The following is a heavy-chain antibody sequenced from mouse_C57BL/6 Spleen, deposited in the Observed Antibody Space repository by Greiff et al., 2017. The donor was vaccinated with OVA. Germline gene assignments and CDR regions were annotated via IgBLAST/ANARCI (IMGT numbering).Heavy chain of an antibody. CDR1: GYTFTSYW. CDR2: INPSNGGT. V-gene: IGHV1-53*01. Sequence: QVQLQQPGPELVKPGASVKLSCKASGYTFTSYWMHWVKQRPGQGLEWIGNINPSNGGTNYNEKFKSKATLTVDKSSSTAYMQLSSLTSEDSAVYYCARGPPITTVVATRAMDYWGQGTSVTVSS. CDR3: ARGPPITTVVATRAMDY. J-gene: IGHJ4*01. D-gene: IGHD1-1*01.